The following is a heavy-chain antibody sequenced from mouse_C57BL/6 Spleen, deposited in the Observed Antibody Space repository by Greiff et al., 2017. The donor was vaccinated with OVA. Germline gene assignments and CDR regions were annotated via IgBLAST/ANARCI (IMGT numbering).Heavy chain of an antibody. CDR1: GFTFTDYY. J-gene: IGHJ4*01. CDR3: ESYGYYVGGARDY. Sequence: EVKLMESGGGLVQPGGSLSLSCAASGFTFTDYYMSWVRQPPGKALEWLGFIRNKANGYTTEYSASVKGRFTISRDNSQSILYLQMNALRAEDSATSSCESYGYYVGGARDYWGQGTSVTVSS. V-gene: IGHV7-3*01. CDR2: IRNKANGYTT. D-gene: IGHD2-3*01.